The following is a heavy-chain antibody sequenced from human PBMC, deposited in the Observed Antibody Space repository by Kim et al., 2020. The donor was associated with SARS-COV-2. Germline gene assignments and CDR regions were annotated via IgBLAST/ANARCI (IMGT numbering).Heavy chain of an antibody. D-gene: IGHD6-13*01. CDR1: GFTFSSYA. J-gene: IGHJ4*02. CDR3: ARDPEIAAAGQYYFDY. Sequence: GGSLRLSCAASGFTFSSYAMHWVRQAPGKGLEWVAVISYDGSNKYYADSVKGRFTISRDNSKNTLYLQMNSLRAEDTAVYYCARDPEIAAAGQYYFDYWGQGTLVTVSS. V-gene: IGHV3-30-3*01. CDR2: ISYDGSNK.